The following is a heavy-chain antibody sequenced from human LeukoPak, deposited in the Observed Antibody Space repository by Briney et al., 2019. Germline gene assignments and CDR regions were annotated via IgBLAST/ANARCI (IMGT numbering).Heavy chain of an antibody. CDR1: GFTFSSYA. V-gene: IGHV3-23*01. J-gene: IGHJ4*02. Sequence: GGSLRLSCAASGFTFSSYAMSWVRQAPGKGLEWVSAISSSGGSTYYADSVKGRFTISRDSSKNILYLQMSSLRAEDTAVYYCAKDQGYSYGYYFDYWGQGTLVTVSS. D-gene: IGHD5-18*01. CDR2: ISSSGGST. CDR3: AKDQGYSYGYYFDY.